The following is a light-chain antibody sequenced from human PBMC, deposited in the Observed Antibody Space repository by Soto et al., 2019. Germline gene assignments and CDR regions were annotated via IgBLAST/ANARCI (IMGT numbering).Light chain of an antibody. CDR3: SSYTRSSTLYV. CDR1: SGDIGGFNY. V-gene: IGLV2-14*03. CDR2: DVS. J-gene: IGLJ1*01. Sequence: QSVLTQPASVSGSPGQSITISCTGASGDIGGFNYVSWYQQHPGTAPKVIIYDVSHRPSGVPNRFSGSKSGNTASLTISGLQAEDEADYYCSSYTRSSTLYVFGSGTKLTVL.